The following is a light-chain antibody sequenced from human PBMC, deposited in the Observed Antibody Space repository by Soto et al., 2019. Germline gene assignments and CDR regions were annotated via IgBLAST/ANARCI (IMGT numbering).Light chain of an antibody. V-gene: IGKV3-20*01. CDR1: QSVSSSY. CDR3: QQYGSSPLT. J-gene: IGKJ4*01. Sequence: EIVLTQSPGTLSLSPGVRATLSCRASQSVSSSYLAWYQQKPGQAPRLLIYGASSRATGIPDRFSASGSGTDFTLTISRLEPEDFAVYYCQQYGSSPLTFGGGTKVEIK. CDR2: GAS.